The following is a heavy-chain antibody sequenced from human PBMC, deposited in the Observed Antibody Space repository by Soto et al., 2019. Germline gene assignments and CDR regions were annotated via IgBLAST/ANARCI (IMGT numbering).Heavy chain of an antibody. V-gene: IGHV4-31*03. J-gene: IGHJ4*02. CDR1: GGSITSSGYY. Sequence: QVQLQESGPGLVKPSQTLSLTCTVSGGSITSSGYYWSWIRQHPGEGLEWIGFTSNSGSTSYNPSLRGRVTISVDTSSNQFSLNLKSVTAADTAVYYCARGGGSTEVDYWGQGTLVTVSP. CDR2: TSNSGST. D-gene: IGHD2-2*01. CDR3: ARGGGSTEVDY.